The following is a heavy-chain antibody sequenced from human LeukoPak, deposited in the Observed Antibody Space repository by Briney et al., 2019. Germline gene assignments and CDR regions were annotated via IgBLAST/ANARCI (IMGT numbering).Heavy chain of an antibody. V-gene: IGHV1-18*01. Sequence: ASVKVSCKASGGTFSSYAISWVRQAPGQGLEWMGWISAYNGNTNYAQKFQGRVTMTTDTSTSTAYMELRSLRSDDTAVFYCARGETHYGDDSTDAFDIWGQGTMVTVSS. CDR2: ISAYNGNT. CDR1: GGTFSSYA. J-gene: IGHJ3*02. CDR3: ARGETHYGDDSTDAFDI. D-gene: IGHD4-17*01.